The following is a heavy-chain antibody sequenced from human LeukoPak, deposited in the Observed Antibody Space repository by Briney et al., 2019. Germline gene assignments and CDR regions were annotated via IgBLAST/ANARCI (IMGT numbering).Heavy chain of an antibody. CDR2: IYHSGST. Sequence: PSETLSLTCAVSGGSISSSNWWSWVRQPPGKGLEWIGEIYHSGSTNYNPSLKSRVTISVDTSKHQFSLKVNSVTAADTAVYYCARGGSYDGWGQGTLVTVSS. V-gene: IGHV4-4*02. CDR3: ARGGSYDG. D-gene: IGHD5-12*01. CDR1: GGSISSSNW. J-gene: IGHJ4*02.